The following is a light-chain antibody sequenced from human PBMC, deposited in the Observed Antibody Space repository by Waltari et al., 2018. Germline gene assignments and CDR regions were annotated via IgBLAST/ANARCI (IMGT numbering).Light chain of an antibody. Sequence: VLTQSPGTLSLSPGATATLTCRASQSLSKYLIWYQQRPGHAPSLLIYAASTRATGVPYRFSGRGYGTDFTLTISRLEPEDFAVYYFQNNVRLPATFGQGTKVEIK. CDR2: AAS. CDR3: QNNVRLPAT. V-gene: IGKV3-20*01. J-gene: IGKJ1*01. CDR1: QSLSKY.